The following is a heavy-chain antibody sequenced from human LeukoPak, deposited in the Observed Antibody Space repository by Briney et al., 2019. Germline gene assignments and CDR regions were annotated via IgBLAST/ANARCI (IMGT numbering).Heavy chain of an antibody. CDR2: IYYSGST. J-gene: IGHJ6*03. V-gene: IGHV4-39*01. CDR3: ARFSPPDYYYYYYMDV. CDR1: GDSISSSSSY. Sequence: SETLSLTCTVSGDSISSSSSYWGWIRQPPGEGLEWIGSIYYSGSTYYNTSLKSRVTISVDTSKNQSSLRLNSVTAADTAVYYCARFSPPDYYYYYYMDVWGKGTTVTVSS.